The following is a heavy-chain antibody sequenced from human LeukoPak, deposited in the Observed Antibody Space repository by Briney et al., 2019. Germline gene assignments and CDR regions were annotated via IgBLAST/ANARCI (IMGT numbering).Heavy chain of an antibody. V-gene: IGHV3-7*01. CDR2: INHNGNVN. D-gene: IGHD6-19*01. J-gene: IGHJ6*02. CDR1: GFTFSSYW. Sequence: GGSLRLSCAASGFTFSSYWMNWARQAPGKGLEWVASINHNGNVNYYVDSVKGRFTISRDNAKNSLYLQMYSLRAEDTAVYYCARDRGRGWYVRSYYYGMDVWGQGTTVTVSS. CDR3: ARDRGRGWYVRSYYYGMDV.